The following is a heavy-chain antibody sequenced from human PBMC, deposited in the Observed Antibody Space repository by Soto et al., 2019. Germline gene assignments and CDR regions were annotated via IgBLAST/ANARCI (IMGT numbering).Heavy chain of an antibody. CDR3: VKGGRDYYMIAYFDP. CDR2: ISGSGGST. CDR1: GFTFSSYA. D-gene: IGHD3-10*01. Sequence: EVQLLESGGGLVQPGGSLRLSCAASGFTFSSYAMSWVRQAPGKGLEWVSAISGSGGSTYYADSVKGRFTISRDNSKNTLYLQMNSLRAEDTAVYYCVKGGRDYYMIAYFDPWGQGTLVTVSS. J-gene: IGHJ5*02. V-gene: IGHV3-23*01.